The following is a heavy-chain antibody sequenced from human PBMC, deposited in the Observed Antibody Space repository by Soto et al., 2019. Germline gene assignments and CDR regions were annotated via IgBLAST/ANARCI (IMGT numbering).Heavy chain of an antibody. V-gene: IGHV4-30-2*01. Sequence: SETLSLTCAVSGGSITSGNSYSWSWIRQPPGKGLEWIGSISHTGSTSYNPSLKSRATMSVDKSKNQFSLKLSSVTAADMGVYYCARAAAPYFGTWFDPWGQGTLVTVSS. CDR2: ISHTGST. CDR3: ARAAAPYFGTWFDP. CDR1: GGSITSGNSYS. J-gene: IGHJ5*02. D-gene: IGHD2-15*01.